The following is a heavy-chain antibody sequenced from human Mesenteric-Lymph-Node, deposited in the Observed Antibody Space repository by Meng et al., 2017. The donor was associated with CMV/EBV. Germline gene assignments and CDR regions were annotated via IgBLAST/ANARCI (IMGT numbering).Heavy chain of an antibody. CDR2: IYYSGST. CDR3: ARDEYCSSTSCYSWFDP. J-gene: IGHJ5*02. V-gene: IGHV4-39*07. CDR1: GGSISSSSYY. D-gene: IGHD2-2*01. Sequence: SETLSLTCTVSGGSISSSSYYWGWIRQPPGKGLEWIGSIYYSGSTYYNPSLKSRVTISVDTSKNQFSLKLSSVTAADTAVYYCARDEYCSSTSCYSWFDPWGQGTLVTVSS.